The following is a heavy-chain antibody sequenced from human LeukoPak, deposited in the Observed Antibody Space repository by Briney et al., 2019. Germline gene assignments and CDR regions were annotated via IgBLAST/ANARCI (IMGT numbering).Heavy chain of an antibody. Sequence: SETLSLTCAVSGYSISSGYYWGWIRQPPGKGLEWIGSIYHSGSTYYNPSLKSRVTISVDTSKNQFSLKLSSVTAADTAVYYCARHRTLRYLDWLNYWGQGTLVTVSS. V-gene: IGHV4-38-2*01. CDR3: ARHRTLRYLDWLNY. CDR1: GYSISSGYY. J-gene: IGHJ4*02. D-gene: IGHD3-9*01. CDR2: IYHSGST.